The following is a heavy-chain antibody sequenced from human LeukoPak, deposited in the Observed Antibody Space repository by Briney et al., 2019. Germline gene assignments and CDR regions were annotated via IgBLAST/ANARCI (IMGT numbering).Heavy chain of an antibody. J-gene: IGHJ3*02. CDR2: ISGSGGST. D-gene: IGHD3-3*01. CDR3: AKLLITYYDFWSGPSPLDI. Sequence: GGSLRLSCAASGFTFSRYAMSWVGQAPGKGLEWVSAISGSGGSTYYADSVKGRFTISRDNSKNTLYLQMNSLRAEDTAVYYCAKLLITYYDFWSGPSPLDIWGQGTMVTVSS. CDR1: GFTFSRYA. V-gene: IGHV3-23*01.